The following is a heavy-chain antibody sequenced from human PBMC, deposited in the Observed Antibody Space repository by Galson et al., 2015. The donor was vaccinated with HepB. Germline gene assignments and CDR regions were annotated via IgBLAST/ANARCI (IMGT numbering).Heavy chain of an antibody. CDR1: GFTFSSSW. Sequence: SLRLSCAASGFTFSSSWMNWVRRAPGKGLEWISTISSSGIYIYYADSVKGRFTISRDNAKNSLYLQMSSLRAEDTAVYYCARSPSRYCTTPTCYSNWFDPWGQGTLVTASS. CDR3: ARSPSRYCTTPTCYSNWFDP. V-gene: IGHV3-21*06. CDR2: ISSSGIYI. D-gene: IGHD2-2*02. J-gene: IGHJ5*02.